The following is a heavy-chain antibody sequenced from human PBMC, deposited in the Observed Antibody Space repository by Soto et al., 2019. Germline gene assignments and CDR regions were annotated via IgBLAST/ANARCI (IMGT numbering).Heavy chain of an antibody. CDR3: ARLPYYDFWSGYPITDY. V-gene: IGHV4-34*01. CDR1: VGSFSGYY. D-gene: IGHD3-3*01. CDR2: INHSGST. J-gene: IGHJ4*02. Sequence: SETLSLTCAVYVGSFSGYYWSWIRQPPGKGLEWIGEINHSGSTNYNPSLKSRVTISVDTSKNQFSLKLSSVTAADTAVYYCARLPYYDFWSGYPITDYWGQGTLVTVSS.